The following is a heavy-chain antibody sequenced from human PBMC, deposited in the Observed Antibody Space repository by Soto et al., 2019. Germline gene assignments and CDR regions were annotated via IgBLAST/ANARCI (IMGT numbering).Heavy chain of an antibody. V-gene: IGHV4-31*03. J-gene: IGHJ3*02. CDR1: GGSISSGGYY. Sequence: QVQLQESGPGLVKPSQTLSLTCTVSGGSISSGGYYWSWIRHHPGKCLEWIGYVYYSGSTYYNPSLKSRVTISVDTSKNQFSLKLSSVTAADTAVYYCARATMVRTKGDAFDIWGQGTMVTVSS. CDR3: ARATMVRTKGDAFDI. D-gene: IGHD3-10*01. CDR2: VYYSGST.